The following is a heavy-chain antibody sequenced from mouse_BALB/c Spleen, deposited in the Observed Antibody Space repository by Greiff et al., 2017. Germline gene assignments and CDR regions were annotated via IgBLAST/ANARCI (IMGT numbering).Heavy chain of an antibody. CDR2: ISYDGSN. V-gene: IGHV3-6*02. J-gene: IGHJ2*01. CDR3: AREIYYYGSSPFDY. Sequence: EVKLMESGPGLVKPSQSLSLTCSVTGYSITSGYYWNWIRQFPGNKLEWMGYISYDGSNNYNPSLKNRISITRDTSKNQFFLKLNSVTTEDTATYYCAREIYYYGSSPFDYWGQGTTLTVSS. CDR1: GYSITSGYY. D-gene: IGHD1-1*01.